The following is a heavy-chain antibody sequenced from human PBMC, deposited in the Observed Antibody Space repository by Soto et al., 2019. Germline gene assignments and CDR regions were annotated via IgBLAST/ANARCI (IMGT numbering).Heavy chain of an antibody. CDR1: GYTLTNYY. V-gene: IGHV1-46*01. CDR3: ARVKNRGTFDY. Sequence: ASVKVSCKASGYTLTNYYMHWVRQAPGQGLEWMGIINPSGGSTSYAQKFQGRVTMTRDTSTSTVYRELSSLRSEDTAVYYCARVKNRGTFDYWGQGTLVTVSS. J-gene: IGHJ4*02. D-gene: IGHD1-26*01. CDR2: INPSGGST.